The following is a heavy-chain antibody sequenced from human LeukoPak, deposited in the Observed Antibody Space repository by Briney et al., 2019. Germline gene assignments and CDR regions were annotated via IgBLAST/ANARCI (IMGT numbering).Heavy chain of an antibody. CDR3: ARAVSRYSNFAYYYYYIDV. CDR2: FYYSGST. J-gene: IGHJ6*03. CDR1: GGSISSCY. Sequence: SETLFLTCTVSGGSISSCYWSWIRQPPGKGLEWIGYFYYSGSTNYNPSLESRVTMSVDTSKNQFSLKLSSVTAADTAVYYCARAVSRYSNFAYYYYYIDVWGKGTTVTVSS. D-gene: IGHD4-11*01. V-gene: IGHV4-59*01.